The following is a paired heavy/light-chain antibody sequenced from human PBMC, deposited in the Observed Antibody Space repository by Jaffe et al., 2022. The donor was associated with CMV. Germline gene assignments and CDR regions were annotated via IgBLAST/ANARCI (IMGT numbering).Light chain of an antibody. CDR2: GAS. J-gene: IGKJ1*01. CDR3: QKYDSAPRT. CDR1: LGISNY. V-gene: IGKV1-27*01. Sequence: DIQMTQSPSSLSASVGDRVTITCRASLGISNYLAWYQQKPGKVPRLLIYGASTLQSGVPSRFSGSGSGTDFTLTISSLQPEDVATYYCQKYDSAPRTFGQGTKVEIK.
Heavy chain of an antibody. Sequence: QVQLQQWGAGLLKPSETLSLTCAAYGGSFSSYSWTWIRLSPGQGLTWIGEINHSGGTIYNPSLKGRVTISVDTSKNQFSLNVNSVTAADTAVYYCARGRSHLGSGASFGDSYMDVWGNGTTVIISS. J-gene: IGHJ6*03. CDR3: ARGRSHLGSGASFGDSYMDV. D-gene: IGHD3-10*01. CDR2: INHSGGT. CDR1: GGSFSSYS. V-gene: IGHV4-34*01.